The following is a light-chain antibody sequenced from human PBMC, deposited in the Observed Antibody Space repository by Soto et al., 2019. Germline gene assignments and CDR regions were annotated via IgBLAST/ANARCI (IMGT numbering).Light chain of an antibody. V-gene: IGKV1-5*03. J-gene: IGKJ1*01. CDR1: QYMSDW. CDR3: QQYSSYPWT. CDR2: KAS. Sequence: DIQMTQCPSTLSASIGDRVTITCRASQYMSDWLAWYQQKPGKVPKLLISKASYLESGLPLRFSGSGSGREFTLTISSLQPDDFATYYCQQYSSYPWTFGQGTKVEVK.